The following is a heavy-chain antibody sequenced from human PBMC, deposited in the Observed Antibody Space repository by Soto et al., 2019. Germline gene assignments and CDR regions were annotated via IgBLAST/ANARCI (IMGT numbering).Heavy chain of an antibody. J-gene: IGHJ5*02. Sequence: GASVKVSCKASGYTFTSYGISWVRQAPGQGLEWMGWISAYNGNTNYAQKLQGRVTMTTDTSTSTAYMELRSLRSDDTAVYYRARDLRYFDWLTVSLDWFVPWGQGTLVTVSS. CDR1: GYTFTSYG. CDR3: ARDLRYFDWLTVSLDWFVP. D-gene: IGHD3-9*01. V-gene: IGHV1-18*01. CDR2: ISAYNGNT.